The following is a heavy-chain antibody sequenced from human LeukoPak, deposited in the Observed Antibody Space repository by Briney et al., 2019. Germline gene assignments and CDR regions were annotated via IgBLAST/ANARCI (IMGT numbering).Heavy chain of an antibody. Sequence: PGGSLRLSCAASGFTFSSYEMNWVREATGKGLEWLSYISGGGTTIFYADSVNGRFTISRDNAKNSMYLHMNSLSAEDTALYFCATETENSNYDAFDIWGQGTLVTVSS. D-gene: IGHD4-11*01. CDR3: ATETENSNYDAFDI. CDR2: ISGGGTTI. V-gene: IGHV3-48*03. CDR1: GFTFSSYE. J-gene: IGHJ3*02.